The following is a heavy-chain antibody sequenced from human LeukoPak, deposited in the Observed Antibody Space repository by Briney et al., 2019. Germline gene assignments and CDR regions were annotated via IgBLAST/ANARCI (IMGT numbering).Heavy chain of an antibody. CDR2: IYYSGST. CDR3: ARGRGGGSYPNWFDP. J-gene: IGHJ5*02. CDR1: GGSISSGDYY. D-gene: IGHD2-15*01. V-gene: IGHV4-30-4*01. Sequence: SETLSLTCTVSGGSISSGDYYWSWIRQPPGKGLEWIGYIYYSGSTYYNPSLKSRVTISVDTSKNQFSLKLSSVTAADTAVYYCARGRGGGSYPNWFDPWGQGTLVTVSS.